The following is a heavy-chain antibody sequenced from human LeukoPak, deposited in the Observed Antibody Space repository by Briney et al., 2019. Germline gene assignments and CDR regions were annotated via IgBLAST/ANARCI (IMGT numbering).Heavy chain of an antibody. J-gene: IGHJ5*02. V-gene: IGHV1-2*02. CDR3: ARGIASTSCYGPSCNWFDP. Sequence: ASVKVSCKASGYTFTGYYMHWVRQAPGQGLEWMGWVNPNSGGTNYAQKFQGRVTMTRDTSISTAYMELGSLRSDDTAIYYCARGIASTSCYGPSCNWFDPWGQEPWSPSPQ. CDR2: VNPNSGGT. D-gene: IGHD2-2*01. CDR1: GYTFTGYY.